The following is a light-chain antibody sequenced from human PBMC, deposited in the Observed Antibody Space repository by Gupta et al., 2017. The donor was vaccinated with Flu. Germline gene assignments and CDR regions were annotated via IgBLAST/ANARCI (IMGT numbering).Light chain of an antibody. J-gene: IGKJ1*01. CDR3: QQYNSDLGVA. CDR2: KIS. Sequence: DKVTISCRASQSILYWLAWYQQKPGEAPKLLISKISSLESGVPSRFSGSGPGTEFTLTISSLQPADVATYYCQQYNSDLGVAFGQGTKVEIK. V-gene: IGKV1-5*03. CDR1: QSILYW.